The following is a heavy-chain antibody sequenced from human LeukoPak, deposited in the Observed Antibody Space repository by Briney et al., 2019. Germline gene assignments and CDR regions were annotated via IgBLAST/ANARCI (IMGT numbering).Heavy chain of an antibody. Sequence: PGGSLRLSCAASGFSFRNYVMMWVRQAPGKGLEWVSFIGTGGGDIDYADSVKGRFSISRDNAKNTLSLQMNSLRVDDTAVYYCARDPNWGSGYWGQGTLVTVSS. D-gene: IGHD7-27*01. V-gene: IGHV3-23*01. CDR2: IGTGGGDI. CDR1: GFSFRNYV. J-gene: IGHJ4*02. CDR3: ARDPNWGSGY.